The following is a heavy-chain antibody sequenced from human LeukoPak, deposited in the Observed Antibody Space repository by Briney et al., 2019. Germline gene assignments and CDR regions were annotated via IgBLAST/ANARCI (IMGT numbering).Heavy chain of an antibody. CDR3: ARARHIVVVPAAPRWFDP. CDR1: GFTFSSYS. J-gene: IGHJ5*02. CDR2: ISSSSSYI. D-gene: IGHD2-2*01. V-gene: IGHV3-21*01. Sequence: GGSLRLSCAASGFTFSSYSMNWVRQAPGKGLEWVSSISSSSSYIYYADSVKGRFTISRDNAKNSLYLQMNSLRAEDTAVYYCARARHIVVVPAAPRWFDPWGQGTLVTASP.